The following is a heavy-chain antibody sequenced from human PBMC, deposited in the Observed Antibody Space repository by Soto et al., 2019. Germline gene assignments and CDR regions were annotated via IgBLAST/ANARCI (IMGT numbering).Heavy chain of an antibody. CDR1: GGSISSGGYY. V-gene: IGHV4-31*03. J-gene: IGHJ5*02. CDR2: IYYSGST. D-gene: IGHD4-17*01. CDR3: ARGLRPNWFDP. Sequence: PSETLSLTCTVSGGSISSGGYYWSWIRQHPGKGLGWIGYIYYSGSTYYNPSLKSRVTISVDTPKNQFSLKLSSVTAADTAVYYCARGLRPNWFDPWGQGTLVTVSS.